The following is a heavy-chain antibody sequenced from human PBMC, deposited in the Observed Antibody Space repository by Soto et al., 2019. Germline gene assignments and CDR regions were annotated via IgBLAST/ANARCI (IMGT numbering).Heavy chain of an antibody. J-gene: IGHJ5*02. Sequence: PSETLSLTCTVSGGSLSSYFWAWLRQPPGKGLTWIGSFSSSGGTFYNPSLKSGFTISEDTAKNQVSLKMASVTAADTAVYYCARHEDYYGSGCYPDWFDPWGQRTLVTVSS. CDR3: ARHEDYYGSGCYPDWFDP. D-gene: IGHD3-10*01. CDR2: FSSSGGT. CDR1: GGSLSSYF. V-gene: IGHV4-39*01.